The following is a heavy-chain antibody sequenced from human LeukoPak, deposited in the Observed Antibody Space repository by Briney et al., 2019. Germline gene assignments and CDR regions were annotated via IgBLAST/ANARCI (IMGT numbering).Heavy chain of an antibody. CDR1: GFTFSDYY. CDR2: ISSSGSTI. Sequence: GGSLRLSCAASGFTFSDYYMSWIRQAPGKGLEGVSYISSSGSTIYYADSVKGRFTISRDNAKNSIYLQMNSLRVEDTAIYYCAKDIVGGGNDYWGQGTLVTVSS. D-gene: IGHD2-15*01. J-gene: IGHJ4*02. CDR3: AKDIVGGGNDY. V-gene: IGHV3-11*04.